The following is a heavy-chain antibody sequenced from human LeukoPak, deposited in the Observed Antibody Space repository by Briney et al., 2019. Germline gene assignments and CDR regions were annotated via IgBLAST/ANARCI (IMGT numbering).Heavy chain of an antibody. V-gene: IGHV3-21*01. D-gene: IGHD5-12*01. CDR3: ATYPGLARMDV. J-gene: IGHJ6*02. CDR1: GFTFSTYN. CDR2: MSSSSSYK. Sequence: PGVSLRLSCVASGFTFSTYNMNWVRQAPGEGLEWVSSMSSSSSYKYYADSVKGRFTISRDNAKNSMFLQMNSLRAEDTAVYYCATYPGLARMDVWGQGTTVTVSS.